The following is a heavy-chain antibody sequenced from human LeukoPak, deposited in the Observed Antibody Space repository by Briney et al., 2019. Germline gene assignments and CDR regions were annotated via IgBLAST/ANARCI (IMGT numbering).Heavy chain of an antibody. J-gene: IGHJ4*02. CDR2: IIPIFGTA. Sequence: ASVKVSCKASGGTFSSYAISWVRQATGQGLEWLGGIIPIFGTANYAQKFQGRVTITADESTSTAYMELSSLRSEDTAVYYCARRGPYGGKVFDYWGQGTLVTVSS. V-gene: IGHV1-69*01. D-gene: IGHD4-23*01. CDR1: GGTFSSYA. CDR3: ARRGPYGGKVFDY.